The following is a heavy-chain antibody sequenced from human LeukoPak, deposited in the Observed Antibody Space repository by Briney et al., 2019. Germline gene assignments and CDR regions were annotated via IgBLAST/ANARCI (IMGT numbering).Heavy chain of an antibody. V-gene: IGHV4-39*07. CDR2: INHSGST. D-gene: IGHD3-22*01. Sequence: SETLSPTCTVSGGSISSSSYYWSWIRQPPGKGLEWIGEINHSGSTNYNPSLKSRVTISVDTSKNQFSLKLSSVTAADTAVYYCALNYYDSSGYYYPLRYWGQGTLVTVSS. CDR3: ALNYYDSSGYYYPLRY. J-gene: IGHJ4*02. CDR1: GGSISSSSYY.